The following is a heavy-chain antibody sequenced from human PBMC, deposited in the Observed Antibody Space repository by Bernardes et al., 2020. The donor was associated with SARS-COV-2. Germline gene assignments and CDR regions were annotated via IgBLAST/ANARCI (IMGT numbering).Heavy chain of an antibody. CDR3: ARRRYGDFGVDV. D-gene: IGHD4-17*01. V-gene: IGHV5-51*01. CDR2: IYPGDSDT. CDR1: DYTVTNYW. J-gene: IGHJ6*02. Sequence: GASLKISCKGSDYTVTNYWSGWVRPMPGKGLEWMGIIYPGDSDTKYSPSFQGRVTISADKSVNTAYLQWSSLKASDTAIYYCARRRYGDFGVDVWGQGTTVTVSS.